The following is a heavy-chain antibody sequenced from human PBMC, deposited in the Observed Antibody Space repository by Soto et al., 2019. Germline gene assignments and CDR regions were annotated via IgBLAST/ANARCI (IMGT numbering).Heavy chain of an antibody. CDR3: ARAPTGGTWPVYFDW. D-gene: IGHD2-15*01. Sequence: VQLVESGGGLVQPGRSLRLSCTASAFTFGDFAMHWVRQVPGKGLEWGSGINWNGNYIGYADSVKGRFTVSRDNAKNSLYLQMNSLRPEDTALYFCARAPTGGTWPVYFDWWGRGTLVTVSS. V-gene: IGHV3-9*01. CDR2: INWNGNYI. CDR1: AFTFGDFA. J-gene: IGHJ4*02.